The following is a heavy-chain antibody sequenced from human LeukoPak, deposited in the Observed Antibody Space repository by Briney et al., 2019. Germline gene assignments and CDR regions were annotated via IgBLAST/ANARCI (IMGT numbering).Heavy chain of an antibody. V-gene: IGHV4-39*01. Sequence: SETLSLTCTVSGVSTTNGIYYWAWIRQSPGKGLEWIGSVHNVGSTYYDLSLRSRVTMSIDTSRNQFSLRLNSVTAADTAVYYCARHAEYNSGWHFYLDHWGQGILVTVSS. CDR1: GVSTTNGIYY. CDR3: ARHAEYNSGWHFYLDH. D-gene: IGHD6-19*01. J-gene: IGHJ4*02. CDR2: VHNVGST.